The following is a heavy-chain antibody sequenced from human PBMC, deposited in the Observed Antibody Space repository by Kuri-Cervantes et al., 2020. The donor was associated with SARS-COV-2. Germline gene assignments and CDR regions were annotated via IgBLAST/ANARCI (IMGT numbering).Heavy chain of an antibody. CDR3: ARVPGLLIYYYYGMDV. CDR2: ISGSGGST. CDR1: GFTFSSYA. D-gene: IGHD2-21*01. Sequence: GGSLRLSCAASGFTFSSYAMSWARQAPGKGLEWVSAISGSGGSTYYADSVKGRFTISRDNSKNTLYLQMNSLRAEDTAVYYCARVPGLLIYYYYGMDVWGQGTTVTVSS. V-gene: IGHV3-23*01. J-gene: IGHJ6*02.